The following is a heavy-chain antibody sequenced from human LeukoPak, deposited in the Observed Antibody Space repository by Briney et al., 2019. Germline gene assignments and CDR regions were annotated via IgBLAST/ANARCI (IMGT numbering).Heavy chain of an antibody. J-gene: IGHJ4*02. CDR3: ARGVPCSSTSCYDYLDY. Sequence: ASVKVSCKASGYTFTSYYMHWVRQAPGQGLEWMGMINPSGGSTSYAQKFQGRVTMTRDTSTSTVYMELSSLRSEDTAVYYCARGVPCSSTSCYDYLDYWGQGTLVTVSS. CDR1: GYTFTSYY. CDR2: INPSGGST. D-gene: IGHD2-2*01. V-gene: IGHV1-46*01.